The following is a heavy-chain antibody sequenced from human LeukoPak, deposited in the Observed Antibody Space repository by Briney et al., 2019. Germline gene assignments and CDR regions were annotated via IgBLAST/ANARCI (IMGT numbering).Heavy chain of an antibody. D-gene: IGHD6-19*01. CDR2: ISSRGYT. CDR1: GSSVSNHW. J-gene: IGHJ4*03. V-gene: IGHV4-4*07. CDR3: VRTMTREWGGWYDNDY. Sequence: SETLSLTCTVSGSSVSNHWWIWIRQPAGKGLEWIGRISSRGYTDYNPSLKSRVAMSVDTSKNQFSLKLNSVTAADTAVYYCVRTMTREWGGWYDNDYWGRGTLVTVSS.